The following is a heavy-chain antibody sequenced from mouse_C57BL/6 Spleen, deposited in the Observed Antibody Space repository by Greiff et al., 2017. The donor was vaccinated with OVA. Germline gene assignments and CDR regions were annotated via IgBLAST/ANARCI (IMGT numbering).Heavy chain of an antibody. CDR1: GYPFTSYW. D-gene: IGHD1-1*01. Sequence: QVQLQQPGTELVKPGASVKLSCKASGYPFTSYWLHWVKQRPGQGLEWIGNINPSNGGTNYNEKFKSKATLTVDKSSSTAYMQLSSLTSEDSAVYYCAREEGILLGDYWGQGTTLTVSS. CDR2: INPSNGGT. J-gene: IGHJ2*01. CDR3: AREEGILLGDY. V-gene: IGHV1-53*01.